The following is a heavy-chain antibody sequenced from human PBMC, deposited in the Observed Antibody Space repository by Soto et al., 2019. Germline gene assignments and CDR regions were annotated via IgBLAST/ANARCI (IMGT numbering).Heavy chain of an antibody. CDR2: ISGSGGST. CDR1: GFTFSSYA. D-gene: IGHD4-4*01. CDR3: AKDQCATVTPYYYYYGMDV. Sequence: PGGSLRLSCAASGFTFSSYAMSWVRQAPGKGLEWVSAISGSGGSTYYADSVKGRFTISRDNSKNTLYLQMNSLRAEDTAVYYCAKDQCATVTPYYYYYGMDVWGQGTTVTVSS. V-gene: IGHV3-23*01. J-gene: IGHJ6*02.